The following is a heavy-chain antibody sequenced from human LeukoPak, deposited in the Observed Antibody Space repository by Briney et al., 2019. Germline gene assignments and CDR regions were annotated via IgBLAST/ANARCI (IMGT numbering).Heavy chain of an antibody. Sequence: SQTLSLTCTVFGGSISSGDYYWSWIRQPPGKGLEWIGYISYSGSTYYNPSLESRVTISVGMSKNQLSLKLYSVTAADTAVYYCAREESGYVDYWGQGTPVTFSS. D-gene: IGHD3-3*01. CDR2: ISYSGST. V-gene: IGHV4-30-4*08. CDR1: GGSISSGDYY. J-gene: IGHJ4*02. CDR3: AREESGYVDY.